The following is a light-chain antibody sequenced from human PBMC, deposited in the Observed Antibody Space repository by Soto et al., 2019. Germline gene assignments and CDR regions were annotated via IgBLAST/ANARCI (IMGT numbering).Light chain of an antibody. V-gene: IGKV1-5*01. Sequence: DIQMTQSPSTLSASVGDRVTITCWASQSISSWLAWYQQKPGKAPKLLIYDASRLESGVPSRFSGSGSGTEFTLTISSLQPDDFATYYCQQYNSYPWTFGQGTKVEIK. CDR3: QQYNSYPWT. CDR1: QSISSW. CDR2: DAS. J-gene: IGKJ1*01.